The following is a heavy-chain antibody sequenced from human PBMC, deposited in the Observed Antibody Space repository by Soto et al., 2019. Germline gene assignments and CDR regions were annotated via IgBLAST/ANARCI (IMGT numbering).Heavy chain of an antibody. V-gene: IGHV1-69*02. D-gene: IGHD6-6*01. CDR3: ARPGAARRDFNFDY. Sequence: ASVKVSCKASGGTFSSYTISWVRQAPGQGLEWMGRIIPILGIANYAQKFQGRVTITADKSTSTAYMELSSLKASDTAMYYCARPGAARRDFNFDYWGQGTLVTVSS. CDR1: GGTFSSYT. J-gene: IGHJ4*02. CDR2: IIPILGIA.